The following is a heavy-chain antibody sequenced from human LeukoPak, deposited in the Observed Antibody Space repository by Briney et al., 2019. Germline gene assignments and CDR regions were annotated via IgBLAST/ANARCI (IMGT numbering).Heavy chain of an antibody. CDR3: TRVTIIGGYWMDFDT. D-gene: IGHD2-21*01. Sequence: SETLSLTCSVSNSSFTTYYWSWFRQPPGKGLEWIGFIYYSGHTNYNPSLKSRVALSIDTSKNQFTLNLRSVTAADTAMYYCTRVTIIGGYWMDFDTWGQGTPVTVSS. CDR2: IYYSGHT. CDR1: NSSFTTYY. J-gene: IGHJ4*02. V-gene: IGHV4-59*01.